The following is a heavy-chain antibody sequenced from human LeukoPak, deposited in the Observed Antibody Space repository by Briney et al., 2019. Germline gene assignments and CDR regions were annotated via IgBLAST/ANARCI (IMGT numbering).Heavy chain of an antibody. J-gene: IGHJ6*03. D-gene: IGHD2-8*01. Sequence: SVKVSCKASGGTFSSYAISWVRQAPGQGLEWMGGIIPIFGTANYAQKFQGRVTITADKSTSTAYMELSSLRSEDTAVYYCARGGLRVMVYRLYYMDVWGKGTTVTVSS. CDR3: ARGGLRVMVYRLYYMDV. V-gene: IGHV1-69*06. CDR1: GGTFSSYA. CDR2: IIPIFGTA.